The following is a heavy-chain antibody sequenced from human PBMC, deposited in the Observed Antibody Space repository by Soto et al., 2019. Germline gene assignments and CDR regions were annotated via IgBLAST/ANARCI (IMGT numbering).Heavy chain of an antibody. Sequence: SETMSLTCTVSRGSISSTSYYWAWIRQPPGKGLEWIGSIYYSGSTYYNPSLKSRVTISVDTSKNQFSLKLSSVTAADTAVYYCAVNPYYYYYYMDVWGKGTTVT. J-gene: IGHJ6*03. CDR1: RGSISSTSYY. CDR2: IYYSGST. V-gene: IGHV4-39*01. CDR3: AVNPYYYYYYMDV.